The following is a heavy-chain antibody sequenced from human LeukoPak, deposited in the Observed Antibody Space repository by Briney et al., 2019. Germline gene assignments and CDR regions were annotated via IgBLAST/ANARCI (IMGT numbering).Heavy chain of an antibody. CDR1: GFTFSSYS. V-gene: IGHV3-48*02. D-gene: IGHD3-10*01. CDR2: ISSSSRSI. Sequence: GGSLRLSCAASGFTFSSYSMNWVRQAPGKGLEWVSYISSSSRSIYYADSVKGRFTISRDNANNSLSLQMNSLRDEDTAVYYCVLGSPFDYWGQGTLVAVSS. J-gene: IGHJ4*02. CDR3: VLGSPFDY.